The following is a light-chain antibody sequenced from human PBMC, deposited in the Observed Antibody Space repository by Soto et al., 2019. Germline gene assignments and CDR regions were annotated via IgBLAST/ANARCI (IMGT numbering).Light chain of an antibody. J-gene: IGKJ5*01. CDR3: HQYATSPTT. CDR2: GTS. Sequence: EIVLTQSPDTLSLSPGERATVSCRASQNVDSYLAWYQHKPGQAPRLLIYGTSSRAIGIPGRFSGSGSGTDFTLTISRVEPEDFAVYYCHQYATSPTTFGQGARLDNK. CDR1: QNVDSY. V-gene: IGKV3-20*01.